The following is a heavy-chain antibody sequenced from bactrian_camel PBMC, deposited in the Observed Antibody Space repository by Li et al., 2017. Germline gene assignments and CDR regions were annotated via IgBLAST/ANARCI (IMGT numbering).Heavy chain of an antibody. CDR2: ISSRYTP. CDR1: GVTFGGSGPSN. D-gene: IGHD2*01. CDR3: ANCYSARCH. Sequence: HVQLVESGGGSVQTGGTLRLSCTSAGVTFGGSGPSNMGWYRQAPGNECELVSSISSRYTPYYQDSVLGRFTISRDNGKNTMYLKLSRLKPEDTAVYYCANCYSARCHWGQGTQVTVS. J-gene: IGHJ4*01. V-gene: IGHV3S55*01.